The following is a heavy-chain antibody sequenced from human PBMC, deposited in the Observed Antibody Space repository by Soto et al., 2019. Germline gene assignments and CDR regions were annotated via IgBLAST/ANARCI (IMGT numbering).Heavy chain of an antibody. V-gene: IGHV3-23*01. CDR2: ISASGDTT. D-gene: IGHD6-19*01. CDR1: GFTLRRYA. Sequence: LRLSCEASGFTLRRYAMNWVRQAPGKGLEWVSSISASGDTTKYADSVKGRFTISRDNSKNTLYLLLTSLRAEDTAVYYCARDVRAVVGPYYFDSWSQGTLVTVSS. CDR3: ARDVRAVVGPYYFDS. J-gene: IGHJ4*02.